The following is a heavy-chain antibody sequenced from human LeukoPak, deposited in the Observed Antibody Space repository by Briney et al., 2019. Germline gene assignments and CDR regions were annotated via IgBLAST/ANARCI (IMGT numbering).Heavy chain of an antibody. CDR3: AKGSQTSSGYSNGPHAFDI. J-gene: IGHJ3*02. V-gene: IGHV3-30*02. CDR2: IRYDGSNK. D-gene: IGHD3-22*01. Sequence: GGSLRLSCAASGFTFSSYGMHRVRQAPGKGLEWVAFIRYDGSNKYYADSVKGRFTISRDNSKNTLYLQMNSLRAEDTAVYYCAKGSQTSSGYSNGPHAFDIWGQGTMVIVSS. CDR1: GFTFSSYG.